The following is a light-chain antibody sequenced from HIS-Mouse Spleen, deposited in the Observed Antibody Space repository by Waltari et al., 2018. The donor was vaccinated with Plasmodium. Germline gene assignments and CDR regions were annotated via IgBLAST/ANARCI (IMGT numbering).Light chain of an antibody. Sequence: SYELTQPPSVSVSPGQTARITCSGDALPKKYAYWYQQKSGQAPVLVIYEDSKRPAGIAERFTGSSSGTMATVTISGGQVEDEADYDCYSTDSSGNHRVFGGGTKLTVL. J-gene: IGLJ3*02. CDR1: ALPKKY. V-gene: IGLV3-10*01. CDR2: EDS. CDR3: YSTDSSGNHRV.